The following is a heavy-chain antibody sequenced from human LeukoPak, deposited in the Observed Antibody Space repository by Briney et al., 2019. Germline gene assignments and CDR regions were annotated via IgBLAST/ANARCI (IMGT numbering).Heavy chain of an antibody. J-gene: IGHJ3*02. D-gene: IGHD1-26*01. CDR2: INSDGSST. CDR1: GFTFSSDW. CDR3: ARVGGSNAFDI. Sequence: PGGSLRLSYAASGFTFSSDWVHWVRQAPGKGLVWVSPINSDGSSTSYADSVKGRFTISRDNAKNTLSLQMNSLRAEDTAVYYCARVGGSNAFDIWGQGTMVIVSS. V-gene: IGHV3-74*01.